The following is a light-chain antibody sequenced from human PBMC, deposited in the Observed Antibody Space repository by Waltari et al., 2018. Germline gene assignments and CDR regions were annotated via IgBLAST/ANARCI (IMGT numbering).Light chain of an antibody. Sequence: DIQMTQSPSTLSASVGDRVTITCRASRSFDTWLAWYQQKAGKAPKLLIYQASIVESGVPSRFSGSESGTEFTLTISGLQPDDFATYYCQQYQTYPLTFGQGTRLEIK. CDR3: QQYQTYPLT. CDR1: RSFDTW. J-gene: IGKJ5*01. V-gene: IGKV1-5*03. CDR2: QAS.